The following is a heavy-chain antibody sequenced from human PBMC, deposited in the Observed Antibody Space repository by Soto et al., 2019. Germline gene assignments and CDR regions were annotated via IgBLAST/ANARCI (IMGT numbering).Heavy chain of an antibody. CDR3: ARDLHIVLVPAAMPAKNPPPHY. D-gene: IGHD2-2*01. V-gene: IGHV3-30*04. CDR2: ISYNGKYE. Sequence: GGSLRLSCAASGFTFSTYTMHWVRQAPGKGLEWVADISYNGKYEYYADSVKGRFTISRDNSKSTLYLQMNSLTPEDTAVYYCARDLHIVLVPAAMPAKNPPPHYWGQGTLVTVSS. CDR1: GFTFSTYT. J-gene: IGHJ4*02.